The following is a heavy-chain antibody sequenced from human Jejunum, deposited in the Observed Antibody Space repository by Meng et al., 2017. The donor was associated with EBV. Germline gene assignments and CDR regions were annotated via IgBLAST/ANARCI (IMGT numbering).Heavy chain of an antibody. Sequence: QVQLVXXXXXXVQXGXXXSLXCEASGFTFSHYAIHWVRQAPGKGLEWVAVIWSNGINKYYGDAVKGRFTISRDNSKNMVYLQMESLRAEDTALYYCATSIVAAGTIDYWGQGTLVTVSS. V-gene: IGHV3-33*01. CDR1: GFTFSHYA. D-gene: IGHD6-13*01. CDR2: IWSNGINK. CDR3: ATSIVAAGTIDY. J-gene: IGHJ4*02.